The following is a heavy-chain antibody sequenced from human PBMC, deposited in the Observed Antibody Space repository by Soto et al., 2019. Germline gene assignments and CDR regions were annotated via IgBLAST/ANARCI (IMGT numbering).Heavy chain of an antibody. Sequence: LSLTCSVSGGSISSSSEYRGWIRQPPEKGLEWIGSIYYSGSTYYNPSLKSRVTISVDTSKNQFSLKLSSVTAADTAVYYCARQEITMVRGVIIFAFDIWGQGTMVTVSS. CDR1: GGSISSSSEY. CDR2: IYYSGST. V-gene: IGHV4-39*01. D-gene: IGHD3-10*01. CDR3: ARQEITMVRGVIIFAFDI. J-gene: IGHJ3*02.